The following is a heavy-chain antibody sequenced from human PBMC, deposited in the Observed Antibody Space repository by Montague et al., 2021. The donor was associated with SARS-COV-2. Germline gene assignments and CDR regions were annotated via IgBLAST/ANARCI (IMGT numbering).Heavy chain of an antibody. D-gene: IGHD6-19*01. CDR2: VYSSGTA. Sequence: SETLSLTCTVSAGSINNHYWSWIRQTPGKELEWIAYVYSSGTASYNPSLKSRVTISVDTSRNQFSLQLTSVTAADTAVYYCARRPSSGWSFDYWGQGTQVSVSS. V-gene: IGHV4-59*08. CDR3: ARRPSSGWSFDY. J-gene: IGHJ4*02. CDR1: AGSINNHY.